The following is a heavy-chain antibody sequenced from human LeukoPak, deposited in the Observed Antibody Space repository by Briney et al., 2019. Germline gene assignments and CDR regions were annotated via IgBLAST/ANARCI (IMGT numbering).Heavy chain of an antibody. CDR1: GFTFSNYG. J-gene: IGHJ4*02. V-gene: IGHV3-33*01. CDR3: ARDLEGIRWYVSGISH. Sequence: GGSLRLSCAASGFTFSNYGMHWVRQAPGKGLEWVAVIWFDGSNKYYTDSVKGRFTISRDNSKNTLFLQMNSLRAEDTAVYYCARDLEGIRWYVSGISHWGQGILVTVSS. D-gene: IGHD6-13*01. CDR2: IWFDGSNK.